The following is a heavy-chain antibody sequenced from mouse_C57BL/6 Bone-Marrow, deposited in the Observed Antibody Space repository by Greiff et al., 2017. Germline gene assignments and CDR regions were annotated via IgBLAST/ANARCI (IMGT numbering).Heavy chain of an antibody. CDR3: ARGGNGYGGFAY. CDR1: GYTFTSYW. J-gene: IGHJ3*01. V-gene: IGHV1-50*01. CDR2: IDPSDSYT. D-gene: IGHD2-2*01. Sequence: QVQLQQPGAELVKPGASVKLSCKASGYTFTSYWMQWVKQRPGQGLEWIGEIDPSDSYTNYNQKFKGKATLTVDTSSSTAYMQLSSLTSEDSAVYYCARGGNGYGGFAYWGQGTLVTVSA.